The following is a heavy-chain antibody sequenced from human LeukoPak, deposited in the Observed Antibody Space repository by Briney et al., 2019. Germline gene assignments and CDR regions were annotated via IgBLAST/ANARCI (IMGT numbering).Heavy chain of an antibody. CDR1: GGSISSYY. CDR3: AREGLYYYGSGSYFLP. CDR2: IYYSGST. J-gene: IGHJ5*02. Sequence: SETLSLTCTVSGGSISSYYWSWIRQPPGKGLEWIGYIYYSGSTYYNPSLKSRVTISVDTSKNQFSLKLSSVTAADTAVYYCAREGLYYYGSGSYFLPWGQGALVTVSS. D-gene: IGHD3-10*01. V-gene: IGHV4-59*12.